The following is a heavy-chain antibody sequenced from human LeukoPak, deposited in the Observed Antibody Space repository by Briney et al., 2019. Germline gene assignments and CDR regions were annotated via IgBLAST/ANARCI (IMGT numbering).Heavy chain of an antibody. V-gene: IGHV1-18*01. CDR2: SSPYNGKT. Sequence: ASVKVSCKTSGGPFSSHAVNWVRQAPGQGLEWMGWSSPYNGKTNYAQKLQGRVTMTTDTSTNTAYMELRSLRSDDTAVYYCARGGIDIVTVPVSNWFDPWGQGTLVTVSS. D-gene: IGHD2/OR15-2a*01. CDR1: GGPFSSHA. CDR3: ARGGIDIVTVPVSNWFDP. J-gene: IGHJ5*02.